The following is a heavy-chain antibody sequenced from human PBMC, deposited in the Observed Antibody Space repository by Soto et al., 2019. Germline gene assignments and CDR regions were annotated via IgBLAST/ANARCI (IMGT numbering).Heavy chain of an antibody. CDR3: AKGRPLRRSGYFIDY. D-gene: IGHD5-18*01. Sequence: EVQLLESGGKLVQPGGSLTLSCAASGFTFSTYAMAWVRQAPGKGLEWVSGVSASGLNTDYADPVKGRFYISRDNSQNPMSLNINSRGAEDTSLYFCAKGRPLRRSGYFIDYWGQGTPVTVSS. V-gene: IGHV3-23*01. J-gene: IGHJ4*02. CDR1: GFTFSTYA. CDR2: VSASGLNT.